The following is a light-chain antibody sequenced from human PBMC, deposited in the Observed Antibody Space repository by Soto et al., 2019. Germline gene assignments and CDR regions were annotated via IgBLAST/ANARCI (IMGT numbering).Light chain of an antibody. V-gene: IGLV4-60*02. CDR1: SGHSSYI. J-gene: IGLJ3*02. CDR3: ETWDFNTRV. CDR2: LEGSGSY. Sequence: QLVLTQSSSASASLGSSVNLTCTLSSGHSSYIIAWHQQQPGKAPRYLMKLEGSGSYNKGSGVPDRFSGSSSGADRYLTISNLQFEDEGDYYCETWDFNTRVFGGGTKLTVL.